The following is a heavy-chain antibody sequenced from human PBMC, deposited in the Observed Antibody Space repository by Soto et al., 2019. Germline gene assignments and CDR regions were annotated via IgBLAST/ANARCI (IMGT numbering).Heavy chain of an antibody. J-gene: IGHJ5*02. CDR3: ARGIATGQLDP. D-gene: IGHD2-15*01. Sequence: ASVKVSCKASGYTFTSYDINWVRQATGQGLEWMGWMNPNSGNTGYARKFQDRVIITRDTSASTAYMDLSSLRSEDTAVYYCARGIATGQLDPWGQGTLVTVSS. CDR1: GYTFTSYD. CDR2: MNPNSGNT. V-gene: IGHV1-8*01.